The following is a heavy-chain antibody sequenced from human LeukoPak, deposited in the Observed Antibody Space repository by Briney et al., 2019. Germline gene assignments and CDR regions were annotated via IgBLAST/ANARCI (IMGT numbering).Heavy chain of an antibody. CDR1: GFTFSSYW. CDR3: ARVPGSSSWYLLYYYYYYMDV. CDR2: IKQDGSEK. D-gene: IGHD6-13*01. V-gene: IGHV3-7*01. J-gene: IGHJ6*03. Sequence: GGSLGLSCAASGFTFSSYWMSWVRQAPGKGLEWVANIKQDGSEKYYVDSVKGRFTISRDNAKNSLYLQMNSLRAEDTAVYYCARVPGSSSWYLLYYYYYYMDVWGKGTTVTVSS.